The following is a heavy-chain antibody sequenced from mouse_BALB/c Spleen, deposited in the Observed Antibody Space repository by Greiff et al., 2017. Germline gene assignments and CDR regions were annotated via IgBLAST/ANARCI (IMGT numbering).Heavy chain of an antibody. J-gene: IGHJ3*01. CDR1: GFTFSSFG. CDR3: ARSRDYDAPWFAY. CDR2: ISSGSSTI. Sequence: EVMLVESGGGLVQPGGSRKLSCAASGFTFSSFGMHWVRQAPEKGLEWVAYISSGSSTIYYADTVKGRFTISRDNPKNTLFLQMTSLRSEDTAMYYCARSRDYDAPWFAYWGQGTLVTVSA. V-gene: IGHV5-17*02. D-gene: IGHD2-4*01.